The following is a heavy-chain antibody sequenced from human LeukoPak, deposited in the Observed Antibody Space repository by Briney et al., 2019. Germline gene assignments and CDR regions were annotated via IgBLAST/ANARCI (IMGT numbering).Heavy chain of an antibody. CDR3: ASKPREGYFDWTFDY. V-gene: IGHV1-69*13. D-gene: IGHD3-9*01. CDR2: IIPIFGTA. Sequence: SVKVSCKASGGTFSSYAISWVRQAPGQGLEWMGGIIPIFGTANYAQKFQGRVTITADESTSTAYMELSSLRSEDTAVYYCASKPREGYFDWTFDYWGQGTLVTVSS. CDR1: GGTFSSYA. J-gene: IGHJ4*02.